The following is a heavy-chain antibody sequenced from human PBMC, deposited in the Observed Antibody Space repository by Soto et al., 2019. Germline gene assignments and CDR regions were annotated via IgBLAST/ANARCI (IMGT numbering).Heavy chain of an antibody. Sequence: GGSLRLSCAASGFTFSSYATSWVRQAPGKGLEWVSSISHSGGSTYYADSVKGRFTTSRDNSRNTLYLQMNSLRAEDTAIYYCARVRTYSNSPPLDYWGQGTLVTVSS. CDR2: ISHSGGST. CDR1: GFTFSSYA. D-gene: IGHD5-12*01. CDR3: ARVRTYSNSPPLDY. J-gene: IGHJ4*02. V-gene: IGHV3-23*01.